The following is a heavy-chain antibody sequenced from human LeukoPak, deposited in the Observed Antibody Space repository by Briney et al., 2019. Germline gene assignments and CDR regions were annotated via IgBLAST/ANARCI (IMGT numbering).Heavy chain of an antibody. CDR2: IYSGGST. CDR3: AKVLRITMIVVVG. J-gene: IGHJ4*02. V-gene: IGHV3-53*01. Sequence: GGSLRLSCAASGFTVSSNYMSWVRQAPGKGLEWVSVIYSGGSTYYADSVKGRFTISRDNSKNTLYLQMNSLRAEDTAVYYCAKVLRITMIVVVGWGQGTLVTVSS. D-gene: IGHD3-22*01. CDR1: GFTVSSNY.